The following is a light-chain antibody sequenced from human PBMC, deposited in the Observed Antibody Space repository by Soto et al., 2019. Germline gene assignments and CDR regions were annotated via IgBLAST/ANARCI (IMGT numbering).Light chain of an antibody. V-gene: IGKV3-20*01. CDR1: QSITSSQ. CDR3: QQYNNGPTYT. J-gene: IGKJ2*01. CDR2: GSS. Sequence: EIVLTQSPGTLSLSPGERATLSCRASQSITSSQLAWYQQRPGQAPRLLTYGSSSRATGIPDRFSGSGSGTDFTLTISSLQSEDFAVYYCQQYNNGPTYTFGQGTKLEIK.